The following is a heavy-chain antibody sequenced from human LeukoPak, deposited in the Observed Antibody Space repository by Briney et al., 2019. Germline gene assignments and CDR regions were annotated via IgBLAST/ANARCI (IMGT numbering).Heavy chain of an antibody. CDR3: ARDRDSSSWFGY. CDR2: IYSGGST. Sequence: GGSLRLSYAASGFTVSKNYMGWVRQAPGKGLEWVSVIYSGGSTNYADSVKGRFSISRDNSKNTLYLQMNSLRVEDTAVYYCARDRDSSSWFGYWGQGTLVTVSS. D-gene: IGHD6-13*01. CDR1: GFTVSKNY. J-gene: IGHJ4*02. V-gene: IGHV3-53*01.